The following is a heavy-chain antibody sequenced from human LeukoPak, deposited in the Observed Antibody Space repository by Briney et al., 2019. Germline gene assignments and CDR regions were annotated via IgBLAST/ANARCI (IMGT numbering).Heavy chain of an antibody. D-gene: IGHD3-22*01. CDR1: GYTFTSYY. V-gene: IGHV1-46*01. CDR2: INPSGGST. CDR3: ARDPRPSYDSSDYYYPGDY. J-gene: IGHJ4*02. Sequence: ASVKVSCKASGYTFTSYYMHWVQQAPGQGLEWMAIINPSGGSTRYAQKFQGRVTVTRDTSTSTVYMELSSLRSEDTAVYYCARDPRPSYDSSDYYYPGDYWGQGTLVTVSS.